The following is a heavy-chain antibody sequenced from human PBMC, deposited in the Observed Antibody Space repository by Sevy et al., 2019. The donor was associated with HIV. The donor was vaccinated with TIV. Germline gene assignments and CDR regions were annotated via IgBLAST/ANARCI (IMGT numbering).Heavy chain of an antibody. D-gene: IGHD5-18*01. V-gene: IGHV3-7*01. CDR3: ARSSVVDTAMVNFDY. J-gene: IGHJ4*02. Sequence: GSLRLSCAASGFTFSSYWMSWVRQAPGKGLEWVANIKQDGSEKYYVDSVKGRFTISRDNAKNSVYLQMNSLRAEDTAVYYCARSSVVDTAMVNFDYWGQGTLVTVSS. CDR2: IKQDGSEK. CDR1: GFTFSSYW.